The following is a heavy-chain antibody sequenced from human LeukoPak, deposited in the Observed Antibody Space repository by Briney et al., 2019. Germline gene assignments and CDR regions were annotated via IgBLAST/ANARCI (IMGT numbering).Heavy chain of an antibody. V-gene: IGHV3-23*01. CDR2: ISGSGGST. J-gene: IGHJ4*02. CDR3: AKDLLDYYGSGSYYRIGGFDY. Sequence: PGGSLRLSCAASGFTFSSYAMSWVRQAPGKGLEWVSAISGSGGSTYYADSVKGRFTISRDNSKNTLYLQMNSLRAEDTAVYYCAKDLLDYYGSGSYYRIGGFDYWGQGTLVIVSS. CDR1: GFTFSSYA. D-gene: IGHD3-10*01.